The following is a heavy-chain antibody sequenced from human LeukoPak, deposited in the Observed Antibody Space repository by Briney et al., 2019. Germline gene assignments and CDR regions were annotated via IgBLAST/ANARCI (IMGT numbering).Heavy chain of an antibody. CDR3: ARQTLLGSLWADY. CDR1: GGSINSSYY. D-gene: IGHD2-15*01. J-gene: IGHJ4*02. Sequence: SETPSLTCIVSGGSINSSYYWGWIRQPPGKGLEWIGTIYYSGSTYYSPPLKSRVTMSVDTSKNQFSLKLRSVTAADTAVYYCARQTLLGSLWADYWGQGTLVTVSS. V-gene: IGHV4-39*01. CDR2: IYYSGST.